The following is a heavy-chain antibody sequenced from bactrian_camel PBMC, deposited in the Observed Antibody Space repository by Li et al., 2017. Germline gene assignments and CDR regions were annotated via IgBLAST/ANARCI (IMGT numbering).Heavy chain of an antibody. D-gene: IGHD1*01. CDR2: INWNGDST. V-gene: IGHV3S42*01. J-gene: IGHJ6*01. CDR1: GFAFSDDS. Sequence: DVQLVESGGGLVQPGGSLRLSCAASGFAFSDDSMTWVRQAPGKGLEWVSAINWNGDSTNYADSVKGRFTISRDRAKNTLTLQMDSLKTEDTAVYYCASVATVAKVRFGECSFGSWGQGTQVTVS. CDR3: ASVATVAKVRFGECSFGS.